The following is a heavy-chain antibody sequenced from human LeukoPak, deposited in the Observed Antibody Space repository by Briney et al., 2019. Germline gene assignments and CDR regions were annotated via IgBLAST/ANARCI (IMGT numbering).Heavy chain of an antibody. J-gene: IGHJ4*02. V-gene: IGHV3-23*01. CDR1: GFTFSSYA. CDR3: AKDRAGSGSYYMAIDY. Sequence: GGSLRLSCAASGFTFSSYAMSWVRQAPGKGLEWVSAISGSGGSTYYADSVKGRFTISRDNSKNTLYLQMNSLRAEDTAVYYCAKDRAGSGSYYMAIDYWGQGTLVTVSS. CDR2: ISGSGGST. D-gene: IGHD3-10*01.